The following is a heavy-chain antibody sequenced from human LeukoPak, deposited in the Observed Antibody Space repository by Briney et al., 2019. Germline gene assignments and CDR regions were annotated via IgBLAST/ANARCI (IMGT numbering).Heavy chain of an antibody. CDR1: GFTVSSNY. Sequence: GGSLRLSCAASGFTVSSNYMSWVRQAPGKGLEWVSVIYSDGSTYYADSVKGRFTISRDNCKNTLYLQMNSLRAEDTAVYYCARLSPVYSEIDYWGQGTLVTVSS. V-gene: IGHV3-53*01. D-gene: IGHD2-15*01. J-gene: IGHJ4*02. CDR2: IYSDGST. CDR3: ARLSPVYSEIDY.